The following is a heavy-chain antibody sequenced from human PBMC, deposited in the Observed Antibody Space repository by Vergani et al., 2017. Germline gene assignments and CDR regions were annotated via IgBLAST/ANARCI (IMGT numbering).Heavy chain of an antibody. CDR3: ARSYYYDSSGYYSYYMDV. Sequence: QVQLQQWGAGLLKPSETLSLTCAVYGGSFSGYYWSWIRQPPGKGLEWIGEINHSGSTNYNPSLKSRVTISVDKSKNQFSLKLSSVTAADTAVYYCARSYYYDSSGYYSYYMDVWGKGTTVTVSS. J-gene: IGHJ6*03. D-gene: IGHD3-22*01. CDR2: INHSGST. CDR1: GGSFSGYY. V-gene: IGHV4-34*01.